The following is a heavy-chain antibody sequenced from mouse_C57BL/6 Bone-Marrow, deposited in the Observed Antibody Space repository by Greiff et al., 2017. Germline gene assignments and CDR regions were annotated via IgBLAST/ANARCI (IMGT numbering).Heavy chain of an antibody. D-gene: IGHD2-2*01. CDR1: GYTFTSYW. CDR2: IDPSDSYT. CDR3: ARKGGVTAGRYCYAMYY. V-gene: IGHV1-69*01. J-gene: IGHJ4*01. Sequence: QVQLQQPGAELVMPGASVKLSCKASGYTFTSYWMHWVKQRPGQGLEWLGEIDPSDSYTNYNQKFKGKSTLTVDKSSSTAYMQLSSLTSEDSAVYYCARKGGVTAGRYCYAMYYWGQGTSVTVSS.